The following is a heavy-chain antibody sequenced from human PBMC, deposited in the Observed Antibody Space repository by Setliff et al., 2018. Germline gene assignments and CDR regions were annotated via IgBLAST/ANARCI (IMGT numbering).Heavy chain of an antibody. D-gene: IGHD4-17*01. CDR2: MNPNNGNT. CDR3: AALPNLQLRWTERVPY. CDR1: GYTFINYE. V-gene: IGHV1-8*02. Sequence: GASVKVSCKASGYTFINYEINWVRQATGQGLEWMGGMNPNNGNTGYAQKFQGRVTMTTDTSTSTAYMELRSMRSEDTAVYYCAALPNLQLRWTERVPYWGQGTLVTVSS. J-gene: IGHJ4*02.